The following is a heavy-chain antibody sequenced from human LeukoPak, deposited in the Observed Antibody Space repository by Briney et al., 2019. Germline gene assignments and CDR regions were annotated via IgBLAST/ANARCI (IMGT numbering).Heavy chain of an antibody. CDR3: ARETPAFDY. CDR2: ISSSGSTT. Sequence: GGSLRLSCVDSGVTFSSFAMSWVRQAPGRGLEWVSTISSSGSTTYYVDSVKGRFTISRDNSRNTLYLQLNSLRGEDTAVYYCARETPAFDYWGQGTLVTVS. J-gene: IGHJ4*02. D-gene: IGHD4-23*01. CDR1: GVTFSSFA. V-gene: IGHV3-23*01.